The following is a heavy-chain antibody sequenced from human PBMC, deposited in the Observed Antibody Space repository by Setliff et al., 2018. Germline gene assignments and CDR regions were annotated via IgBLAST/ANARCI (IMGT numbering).Heavy chain of an antibody. V-gene: IGHV1-46*01. J-gene: IGHJ4*02. D-gene: IGHD2-21*02. CDR2: INPSSGRT. Sequence: ASVKVSCKASGYTFTSHYMHWVRQAPGLGLEWMGTINPSSGRTSYAQKFQGRVTMTRDTSTSTVYMDMSSLRSEDTAVYYCARDLGHGGDSDYWGQRILVTVSS. CDR3: ARDLGHGGDSDY. CDR1: GYTFTSHY.